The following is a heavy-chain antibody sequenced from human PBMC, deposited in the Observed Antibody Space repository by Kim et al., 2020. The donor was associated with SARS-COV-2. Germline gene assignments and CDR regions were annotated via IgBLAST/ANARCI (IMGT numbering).Heavy chain of an antibody. J-gene: IGHJ6*02. CDR3: ARDDRGNNYGMDV. CDR1: GGSISSSSYY. Sequence: SETLSLTCTVSGGSISSSSYYWGWIRQPPGKGLEWIGSIYYSGSTYYNPSLKSRVTISVDTSKNQFSLKLSSVTAADTAVYYCARDDRGNNYGMDVWGQGTTVTVSS. V-gene: IGHV4-39*07. CDR2: IYYSGST. D-gene: IGHD3-10*01.